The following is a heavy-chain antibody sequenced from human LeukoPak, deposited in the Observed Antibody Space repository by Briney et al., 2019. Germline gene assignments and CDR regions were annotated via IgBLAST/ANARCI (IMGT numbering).Heavy chain of an antibody. D-gene: IGHD5-24*01. Sequence: ASVKVSCKASGYTFTSYGISWVRQAPGQGLEWMGWISAYNGNTNYAQKLQGRATMTTDTSTSTAYMELRSLRSDDTAVYYCARELEMATIMAIWFDPWGQGTLVTVSS. CDR1: GYTFTSYG. CDR3: ARELEMATIMAIWFDP. CDR2: ISAYNGNT. J-gene: IGHJ5*02. V-gene: IGHV1-18*01.